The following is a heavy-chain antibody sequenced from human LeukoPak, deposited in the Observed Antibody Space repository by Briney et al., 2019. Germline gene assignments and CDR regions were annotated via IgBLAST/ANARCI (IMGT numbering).Heavy chain of an antibody. CDR2: ISGKNGNT. Sequence: ISGKNGNTNYAQKVQGRVTMTTDTSTSTAYMELRSLRSYDTAVYYCARGRAVGTFWHGYWGLGTLVLASS. D-gene: IGHD6-13*01. CDR3: ARGRAVGTFWHGY. J-gene: IGHJ4*02. V-gene: IGHV1-18*01.